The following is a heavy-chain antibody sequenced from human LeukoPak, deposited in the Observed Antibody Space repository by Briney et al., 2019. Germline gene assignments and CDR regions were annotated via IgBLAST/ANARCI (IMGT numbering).Heavy chain of an antibody. CDR2: IRYDGSNK. J-gene: IGHJ4*02. CDR1: GFTFSSYG. CDR3: AKDRYYYDSSGHFDY. V-gene: IGHV3-30*02. Sequence: GGSLRLSCAASGFTFSSYGMHWVRQAPGKGLEWVAFIRYDGSNKYHADSVKGRFTISRDNSKNTLYLQMNSLRAEDTAVYYCAKDRYYYDSSGHFDYWGQGTLVTVSS. D-gene: IGHD3-22*01.